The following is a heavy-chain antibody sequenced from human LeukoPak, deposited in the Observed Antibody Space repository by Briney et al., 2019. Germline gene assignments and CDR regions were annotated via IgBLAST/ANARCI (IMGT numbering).Heavy chain of an antibody. J-gene: IGHJ2*01. CDR2: INTDGTDR. Sequence: GGSLRLSCAASGFTFSSYWMHWVRQAPGKGLVWVSQINTDGTDRAYADSVKGRFTISRDNAKNTLYLQLNSLRAEDTAVYYCARAAARLWFFDLWGRGTLVTVSS. CDR1: GFTFSSYW. CDR3: ARAAARLWFFDL. D-gene: IGHD2-2*01. V-gene: IGHV3-74*01.